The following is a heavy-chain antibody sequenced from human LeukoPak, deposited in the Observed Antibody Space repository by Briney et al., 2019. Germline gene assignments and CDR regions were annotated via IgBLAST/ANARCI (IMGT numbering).Heavy chain of an antibody. CDR1: GFTFSNAW. V-gene: IGHV3-15*01. CDR2: IKSKTDGGTA. J-gene: IGHJ4*02. Sequence: PGGSLRLSCAASGFTFSNAWMSWVRQAPGKGLEWVGRIKSKTDGGTADYAAPVKGRFTISRDDSKNTLYLQMNSLKTEDTAVYYCSRGPVAAYFDYWGQGTLVAVSS. D-gene: IGHD6-19*01. CDR3: SRGPVAAYFDY.